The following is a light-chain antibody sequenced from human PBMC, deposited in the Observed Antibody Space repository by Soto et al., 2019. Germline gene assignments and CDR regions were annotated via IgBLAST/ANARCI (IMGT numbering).Light chain of an antibody. CDR3: QQYDSSQIT. V-gene: IGKV3-20*01. Sequence: DIELTQSPGTLSLSPGEGATLSCRASQSVSSSSLAWYQQKPGQAPRLLIYGASSRAAGIPDRFSGSGSGTDFTLTISRLEPEDFAVFYCQQYDSSQITFGPGTKVDIK. CDR2: GAS. CDR1: QSVSSSS. J-gene: IGKJ3*01.